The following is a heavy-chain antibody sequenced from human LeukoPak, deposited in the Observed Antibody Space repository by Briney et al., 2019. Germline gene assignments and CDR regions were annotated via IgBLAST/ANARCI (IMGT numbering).Heavy chain of an antibody. CDR3: ARGGTNYDY. J-gene: IGHJ4*02. V-gene: IGHV4-59*01. Sequence: SETLSLTCTVSGGSISSYYWSWLRQPPGKGLEWIGYIYYSGSTNYNPSLKSRVTISVDTSKNQFSLKLSSVTAADTAVYYCARGGTNYDYWGQGTLVTV. CDR1: GGSISSYY. D-gene: IGHD5-24*01. CDR2: IYYSGST.